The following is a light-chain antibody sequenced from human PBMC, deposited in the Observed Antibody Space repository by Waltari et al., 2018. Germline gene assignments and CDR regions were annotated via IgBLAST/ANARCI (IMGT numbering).Light chain of an antibody. CDR1: QSVSSY. J-gene: IGKJ3*01. V-gene: IGKV3-11*01. CDR2: DAS. CDR3: QQRSNSFA. Sequence: EIVLTQSPATLSLSPGERATLSCRASQSVSSYLAWYQQTPGQAPRLLIYDASTMAAGIPARFSGSWSVTEFTLTISRLEPEDFAVYYCQQRSNSFAFGPGTRVDIQ.